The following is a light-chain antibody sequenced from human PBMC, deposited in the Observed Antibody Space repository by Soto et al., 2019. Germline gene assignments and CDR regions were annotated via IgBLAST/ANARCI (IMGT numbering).Light chain of an antibody. J-gene: IGLJ2*01. CDR3: QTWGTGIQV. CDR1: SGRSSYA. CDR2: LNSDGSH. V-gene: IGLV4-69*01. Sequence: QLVLTQSPSASASLGASVKLTCTLSSGRSSYAIAWHQQQPEKGPRYLMKLNSDGSHSKGDGISDRFSGSSSGAERYLTISSLQSEDEADYYCQTWGTGIQVFGGGTKVTVL.